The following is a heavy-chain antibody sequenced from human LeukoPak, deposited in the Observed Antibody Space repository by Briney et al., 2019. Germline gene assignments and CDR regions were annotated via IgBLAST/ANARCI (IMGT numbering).Heavy chain of an antibody. CDR2: INPRNGET. CDR1: GFTFTTYY. V-gene: IGHV1-2*02. CDR3: AREVDTFGVVIGRAAFDI. D-gene: IGHD3-3*01. Sequence: ASVKVSCNTSGFTFTTYYIHWVRQAPGQGLEWVGWINPRNGETFYVQKFEGRVTMTRDTSISTAYMELSRLRSDDTAVYYCAREVDTFGVVIGRAAFDIWGQGTMVTVSS. J-gene: IGHJ3*02.